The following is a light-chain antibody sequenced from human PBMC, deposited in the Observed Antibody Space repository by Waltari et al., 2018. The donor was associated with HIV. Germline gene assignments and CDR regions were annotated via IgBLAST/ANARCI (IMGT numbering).Light chain of an antibody. V-gene: IGLV1-47*01. Sequence: QSVLTQPPSASGNPGQRVTISCSGTSANIGPNYVFWYQQLPGTAPKLLIYMNRQRPSGLPDRVSCSKSGTSASLAISVLRSEGEADYCCAAWDDSLSGYWVFGGGTKLTVL. J-gene: IGLJ3*02. CDR2: MNR. CDR3: AAWDDSLSGYWV. CDR1: SANIGPNY.